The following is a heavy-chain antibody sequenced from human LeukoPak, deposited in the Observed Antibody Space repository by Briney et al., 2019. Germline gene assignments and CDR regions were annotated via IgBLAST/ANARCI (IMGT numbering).Heavy chain of an antibody. CDR1: GFSLSKVW. Sequence: GGSLRLSCTAPGFSLSKVWMSWVRQAPGQGLEWVGHIKTKTDGGTTEYVAPVRGRFTISRDDSGDTLYLQMNSLKIEDTAVYYCTTVDYGDLTPAASSDYWGQGTLVTVSS. D-gene: IGHD4-17*01. CDR2: IKTKTDGGTT. J-gene: IGHJ4*02. CDR3: TTVDYGDLTPAASSDY. V-gene: IGHV3-15*01.